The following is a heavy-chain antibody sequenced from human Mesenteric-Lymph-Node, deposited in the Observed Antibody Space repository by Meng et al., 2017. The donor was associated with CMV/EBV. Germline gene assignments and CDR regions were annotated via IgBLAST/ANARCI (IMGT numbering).Heavy chain of an antibody. CDR2: FYSSGST. CDR1: GFTVSSNY. CDR3: ARYCSSANCYYDAFDI. V-gene: IGHV3-66*02. J-gene: IGHJ3*02. Sequence: GSLKISCAASGFTVSSNYMSWVRQAPGKGLEWVSVFYSSGSTYYADSVKGRFTISRDNSKNTLYLQMDSLRAEDTAVYYCARYCSSANCYYDAFDIWGQGTMVTVSS. D-gene: IGHD2-2*01.